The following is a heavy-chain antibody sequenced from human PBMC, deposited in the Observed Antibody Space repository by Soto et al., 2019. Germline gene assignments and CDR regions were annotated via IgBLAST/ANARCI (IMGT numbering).Heavy chain of an antibody. CDR1: GFIFEDYA. V-gene: IGHV3-9*01. Sequence: PGGSLRLSCVASGFIFEDYAMHWVRQAPGKGLQWVSSISWNSGTIGYADSVKGRFTVSRDNAKNTLYLQMNSLRPEDTAFYYCAKAPHHYDSRSYYQPYDSWGQGTMVTV. D-gene: IGHD3-22*01. J-gene: IGHJ4*02. CDR3: AKAPHHYDSRSYYQPYDS. CDR2: ISWNSGTI.